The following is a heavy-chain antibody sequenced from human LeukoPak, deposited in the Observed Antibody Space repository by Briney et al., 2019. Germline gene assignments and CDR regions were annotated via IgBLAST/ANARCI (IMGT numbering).Heavy chain of an antibody. CDR3: AREMQATSYYDFWSGPPKGWFDP. J-gene: IGHJ5*02. CDR1: GGSISSYY. CDR2: IYTSGST. V-gene: IGHV4-4*07. Sequence: PSETLSLTCTVSGGSISSYYWSWIRQPAGKGLEWIGRIYTSGSTNYNPSLKSRVTMSVDTSKNQFSLKLSSVTAADTAVYYCAREMQATSYYDFWSGPPKGWFDPWGQGTLVTVSS. D-gene: IGHD3-3*01.